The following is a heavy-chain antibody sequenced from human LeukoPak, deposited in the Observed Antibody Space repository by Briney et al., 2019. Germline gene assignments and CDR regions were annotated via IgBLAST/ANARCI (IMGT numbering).Heavy chain of an antibody. D-gene: IGHD2-15*01. V-gene: IGHV3-23*01. J-gene: IGHJ4*02. CDR3: ARDYCRGGSCYLFDY. CDR2: ISAGGGST. Sequence: GGSLRLSCAASGFTFSSYAMNWVRQALGKGLEWVSTISAGGGSTYYADSVKGRFTISRDDSKNTLYLQMNSLRAEDTALYYCARDYCRGGSCYLFDYWGRGPLVTVSS. CDR1: GFTFSSYA.